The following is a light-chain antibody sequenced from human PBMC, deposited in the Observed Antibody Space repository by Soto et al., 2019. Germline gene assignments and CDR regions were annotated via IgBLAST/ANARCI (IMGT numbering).Light chain of an antibody. CDR3: QQYNNWPLT. CDR1: QSVSNN. CDR2: GAS. Sequence: EIVMTQSPVTLSVSPGERATLSCRASQSVSNNLAWYQQKPGQAPRLLIYGASTGATGIPTRFSGSGSGTEFTLTISSLQSEDFAVYYCQQYNNWPLTFGGGTRWIS. V-gene: IGKV3-15*01. J-gene: IGKJ4*01.